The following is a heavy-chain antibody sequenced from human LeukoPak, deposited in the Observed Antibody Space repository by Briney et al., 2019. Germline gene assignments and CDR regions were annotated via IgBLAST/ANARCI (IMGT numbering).Heavy chain of an antibody. V-gene: IGHV3-9*01. CDR1: GFTFDDYA. CDR2: ISWNSGSI. CDR3: ARGGISSSGRGDYYFDY. J-gene: IGHJ4*02. Sequence: GGSLRLSCTASGFTFDDYAMHWVRQAPGKGLEWVSGISWNSGSIGYADSVKGRFTISRDNAKNSLYLQMNSLRAEDTALYYCARGGISSSGRGDYYFDYWGQGTLVTVSS. D-gene: IGHD6-19*01.